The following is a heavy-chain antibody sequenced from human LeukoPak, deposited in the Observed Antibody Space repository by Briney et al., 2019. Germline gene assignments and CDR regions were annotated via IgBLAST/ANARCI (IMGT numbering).Heavy chain of an antibody. CDR1: GFIVNSYG. Sequence: PGGSLRLSCAASGFIVNSYGMSWVRQAPGKGLEWVSTLSGSGITTYYADSVKGRFTISRDNSKNTLYLQMNTLRAEDSALYYCAKGIYSSGWSYFDYWGHGTLVTVSS. J-gene: IGHJ4*01. D-gene: IGHD6-19*01. CDR2: LSGSGITT. CDR3: AKGIYSSGWSYFDY. V-gene: IGHV3-23*01.